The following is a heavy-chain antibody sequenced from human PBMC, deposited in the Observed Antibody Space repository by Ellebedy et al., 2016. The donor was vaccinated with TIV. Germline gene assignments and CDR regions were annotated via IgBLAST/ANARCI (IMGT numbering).Heavy chain of an antibody. J-gene: IGHJ4*02. Sequence: MPSETLSLTCTVSGGSISSSSYYWGWIRQPPGKGLEWIGSIYYSGSTYYNPSLKSRVTISVDTSKNQFSLKLSSVTAADTAVYYCARHRRDIVVVPAALTHLDYWGQGTLVTVSS. D-gene: IGHD2-2*01. CDR2: IYYSGST. V-gene: IGHV4-39*01. CDR1: GGSISSSSYY. CDR3: ARHRRDIVVVPAALTHLDY.